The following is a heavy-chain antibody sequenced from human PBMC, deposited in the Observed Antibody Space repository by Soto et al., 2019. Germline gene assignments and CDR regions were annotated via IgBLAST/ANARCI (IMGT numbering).Heavy chain of an antibody. CDR1: GGTFRTSS. J-gene: IGHJ4*02. Sequence: HVQLVQSGAEVKKPGSSVRVSCKASGGTFRTSSFSWVRQAPGQGLEWMGGIIAMFGTTTYAPEFQGRLTITADESSHSVFMELSSLRPDDTAFYFCARDDLEDIDLSAYDLDSWGQGSVVVVSS. CDR3: ARDDLEDIDLSAYDLDS. CDR2: IIAMFGTT. D-gene: IGHD2-15*01. V-gene: IGHV1-69*01.